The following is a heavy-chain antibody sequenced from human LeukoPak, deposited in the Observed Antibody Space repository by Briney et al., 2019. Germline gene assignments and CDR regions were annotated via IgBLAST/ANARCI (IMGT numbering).Heavy chain of an antibody. CDR2: INHSGNA. V-gene: IGHV4-34*01. Sequence: SETLSLTCAVSGGSVSSDYWSWIRQPPGKGLEWIGEINHSGNANYNPSLKSRVTISIDTSKNQFSLKLSSVAAADTAVYYCASVSGRYCSSTSCHKDAFDIWGQGTMVTVSS. J-gene: IGHJ3*02. CDR1: GGSVSSDY. CDR3: ASVSGRYCSSTSCHKDAFDI. D-gene: IGHD2-2*01.